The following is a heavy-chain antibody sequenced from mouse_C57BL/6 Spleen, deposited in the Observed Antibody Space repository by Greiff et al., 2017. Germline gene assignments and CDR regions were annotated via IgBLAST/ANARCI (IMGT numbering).Heavy chain of an antibody. D-gene: IGHD3-3*01. Sequence: EVMLVESGGGLVKPGGSLKLSCAASGFTFSDYGMHWVRQAPEQGLEWVAYISRGSSTNYYADTVKGRFTISRDNATNTLFLQMTSLRSEDTAMYYCARKDRWYFDGWGTGTTVTVSS. CDR2: ISRGSSTN. V-gene: IGHV5-17*01. CDR1: GFTFSDYG. J-gene: IGHJ1*03. CDR3: ARKDRWYFDG.